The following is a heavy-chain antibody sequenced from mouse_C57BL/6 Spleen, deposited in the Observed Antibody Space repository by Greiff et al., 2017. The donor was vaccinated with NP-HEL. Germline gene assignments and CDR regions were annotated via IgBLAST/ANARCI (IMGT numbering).Heavy chain of an antibody. CDR1: GFTFNTYA. V-gene: IGHV10-3*01. D-gene: IGHD3-2*02. CDR2: IRSKRSNYAT. Sequence: EVQVVESGGGLVQPKGSLKLSCAASGFTFNTYAMHWVRQAPGKGLEWVARIRSKRSNYATYYADSVKDRFTISRDESQSMLYLQMNNLKTEDTAMYYCVSDSSGPAWFAYWGQGTLVTVSA. CDR3: VSDSSGPAWFAY. J-gene: IGHJ3*01.